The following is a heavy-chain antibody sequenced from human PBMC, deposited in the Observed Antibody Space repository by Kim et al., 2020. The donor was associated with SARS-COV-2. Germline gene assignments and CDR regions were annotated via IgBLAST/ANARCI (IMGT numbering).Heavy chain of an antibody. J-gene: IGHJ4*02. Sequence: GGSLRLSCVASGFTFSSYAMSWVRQAPGKGLEWVSGISGSGGSTYYADSVKGRFTISRDNSKNTLYLQMNSLRAEDTAVYYCAKDMGTGYSSGWGQGTLVTVSS. D-gene: IGHD6-19*01. CDR2: ISGSGGST. CDR3: AKDMGTGYSSG. V-gene: IGHV3-23*01. CDR1: GFTFSSYA.